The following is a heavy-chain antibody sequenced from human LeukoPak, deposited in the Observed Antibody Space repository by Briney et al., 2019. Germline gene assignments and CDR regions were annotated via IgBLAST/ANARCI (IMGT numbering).Heavy chain of an antibody. Sequence: GGSLRLSCAASGFTFSSYSMNWVRQAPGKGLEWVSYISSSSSTIYYADSVKGRFTISRDNAKNSLYLQMNSLRAEDTAVYYCARDEPVYCSSTSCYPRWGQGTLVTVSS. CDR2: ISSSSSTI. V-gene: IGHV3-48*01. J-gene: IGHJ4*02. D-gene: IGHD2-2*01. CDR3: ARDEPVYCSSTSCYPR. CDR1: GFTFSSYS.